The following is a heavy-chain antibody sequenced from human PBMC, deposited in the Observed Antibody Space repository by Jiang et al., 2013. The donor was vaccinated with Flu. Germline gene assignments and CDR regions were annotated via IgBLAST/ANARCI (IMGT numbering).Heavy chain of an antibody. J-gene: IGHJ6*02. Sequence: GAEVKKPGATVKISCKVSGYTFTDYNMHWVQQAPGRGPEWMGLVDPEDGETIYAKKFQGRVTITADTSTDTAYMELNSLRSDDTAVYYCATDRDWFGSGSGPYHYYKMDVWGQGTTVTVS. V-gene: IGHV1-69-2*01. CDR2: VDPEDGET. CDR3: ATDRDWFGSGSGPYHYYKMDV. CDR1: GYTFTDYN. D-gene: IGHD3-10*01.